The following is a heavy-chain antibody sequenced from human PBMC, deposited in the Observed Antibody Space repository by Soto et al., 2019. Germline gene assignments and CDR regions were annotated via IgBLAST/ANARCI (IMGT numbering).Heavy chain of an antibody. J-gene: IGHJ4*02. CDR3: ARDLHGGELGSY. CDR1: GYTFTSYC. Sequence: ASVKVSCKASGYTFTSYCMHWVRQAPGQGLEWMGIINPSGGSTSYAQKFQGRVTMTRDTSTSTVYMELSSLRSEDTAVYYCARDLHGGELGSYWGQGTLVTVSS. CDR2: INPSGGST. V-gene: IGHV1-46*03. D-gene: IGHD2-21*01.